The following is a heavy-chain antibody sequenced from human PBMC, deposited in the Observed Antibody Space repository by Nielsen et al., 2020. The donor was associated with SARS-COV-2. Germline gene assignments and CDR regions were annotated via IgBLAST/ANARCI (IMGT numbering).Heavy chain of an antibody. D-gene: IGHD3-9*01. CDR1: GFTFSSYG. CDR3: AKFSYDILTGWGYGMDV. CDR2: ISYDGSNK. Sequence: GESLKISCAASGFTFSSYGMHWVRQAPGKGLEWVAVISYDGSNKYYADSVKGRFTISRDNSKNTLYLQMNSLRAEDTAVYYCAKFSYDILTGWGYGMDVWDQGTTVTVSS. V-gene: IGHV3-30*18. J-gene: IGHJ6*02.